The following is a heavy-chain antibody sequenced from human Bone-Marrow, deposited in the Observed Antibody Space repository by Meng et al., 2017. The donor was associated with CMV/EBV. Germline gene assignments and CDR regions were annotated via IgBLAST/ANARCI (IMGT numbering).Heavy chain of an antibody. D-gene: IGHD2-2*01. Sequence: ASVKVSCKASGYTFTGYYMHWVRQAPGQGLEWMRWINPNSGGTNYAQKFQGRVTMTRDTSISTAYMELSRLRSDDTAVYYCARVRQIVVVPEYYFDYWGQGTLVTVSS. V-gene: IGHV1-2*02. J-gene: IGHJ4*02. CDR1: GYTFTGYY. CDR3: ARVRQIVVVPEYYFDY. CDR2: INPNSGGT.